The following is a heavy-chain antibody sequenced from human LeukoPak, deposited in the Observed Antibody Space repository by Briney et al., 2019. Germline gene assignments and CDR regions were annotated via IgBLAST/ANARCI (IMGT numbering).Heavy chain of an antibody. Sequence: GGSLRLSCAASGFTLTDNYMSWIRQAPGKGLEWVAYINNVGNIIYYADSVKGRFTISRDNSKNTLYLQMNSLRAEDTAVYYCARAIAAAGTGYYYYGMDVWGQGTTVTVSS. D-gene: IGHD6-13*01. J-gene: IGHJ6*02. CDR2: INNVGNII. CDR3: ARAIAAAGTGYYYYGMDV. V-gene: IGHV3-11*04. CDR1: GFTLTDNY.